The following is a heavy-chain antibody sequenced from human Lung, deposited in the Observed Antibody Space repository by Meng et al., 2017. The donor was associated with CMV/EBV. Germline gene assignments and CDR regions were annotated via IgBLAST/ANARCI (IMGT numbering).Heavy chain of an antibody. J-gene: IGHJ4*02. Sequence: SGSTFNGYYLHRVPPAPGQGLEWMGWINPNSGGTNYAQKVQGRVTMTRDTSISTAYMELSRLRSDDTAVYYCARIASSGSYYPFDYWGQGTLVTVSS. D-gene: IGHD1-26*01. CDR3: ARIASSGSYYPFDY. CDR2: INPNSGGT. CDR1: GSTFNGYY. V-gene: IGHV1-2*02.